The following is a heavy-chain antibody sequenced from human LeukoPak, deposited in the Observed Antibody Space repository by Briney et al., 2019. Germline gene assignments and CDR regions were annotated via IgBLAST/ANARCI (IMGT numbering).Heavy chain of an antibody. CDR3: ARDLRAYGSGSYYLDR. CDR1: GFTFSSYG. CDR2: ISYDGSNK. V-gene: IGHV3-30*03. Sequence: GGSLRLSCAASGFTFSSYGMHWVRQAPGKGLEWVAVISYDGSNKYYADSVKGRFTISRDNSKNTLYLQMNSLRAEDTAVYYCARDLRAYGSGSYYLDRWGQGTLVTVSS. D-gene: IGHD3-10*01. J-gene: IGHJ4*02.